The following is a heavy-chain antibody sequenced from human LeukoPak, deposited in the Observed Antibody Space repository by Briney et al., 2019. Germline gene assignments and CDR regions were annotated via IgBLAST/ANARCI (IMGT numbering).Heavy chain of an antibody. J-gene: IGHJ5*02. CDR1: GGSISSYY. Sequence: SGTLSLTCTVSGGSISSYYWSWIRQPPGKGLEWIGYIYYSGSTNYNPSLKSRVTISVDTSKNQFSLKLSSVTAADTAVYYCASYVTTHSPFDPWGQGTLVTVSS. V-gene: IGHV4-59*08. D-gene: IGHD4-11*01. CDR2: IYYSGST. CDR3: ASYVTTHSPFDP.